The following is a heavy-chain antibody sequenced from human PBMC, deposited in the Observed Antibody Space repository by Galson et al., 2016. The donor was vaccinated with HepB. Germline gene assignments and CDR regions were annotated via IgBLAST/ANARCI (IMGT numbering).Heavy chain of an antibody. CDR2: ISYSGST. V-gene: IGHV4-31*03. D-gene: IGHD3-16*01. CDR1: GDSITSGTYY. Sequence: TLSLTCTVSGDSITSGTYYLTWIRQHPRQGLEWVGHISYSGSTDYNPSLKSRVTISVDTSQNQFSLNLASVTAADTAVYYCARVYGYYYYYIPGWGKGTTVTVSS. CDR3: ARVYGYYYYYIPG. J-gene: IGHJ6*03.